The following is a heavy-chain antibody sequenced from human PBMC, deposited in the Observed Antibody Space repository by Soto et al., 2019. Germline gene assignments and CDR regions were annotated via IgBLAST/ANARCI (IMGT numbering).Heavy chain of an antibody. V-gene: IGHV5-51*01. CDR3: ARPTGHGGCSSTTCYVFYAFDI. Sequence: XDSLQVSWKCSGNRFTSYGSGLVRQMPGKGLEWMGIIYPGDSDTRYSPSFQGQVTISADKSISTAYLRWSSLKASDTAMYYCARPTGHGGCSSTTCYVFYAFDICGQRTMVTVSS. CDR2: IYPGDSDT. D-gene: IGHD2-2*01. CDR1: GNRFTSYG. J-gene: IGHJ3*02.